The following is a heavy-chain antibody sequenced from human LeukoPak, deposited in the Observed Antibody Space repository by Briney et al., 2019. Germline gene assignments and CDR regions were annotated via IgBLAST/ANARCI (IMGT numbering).Heavy chain of an antibody. CDR1: GFTFSSYW. Sequence: GGSLRLSCAASGFTFSSYWMSWVRQAPGKGLEWVANIKQDGSEKYYVDSVKGRFTISRDNAKNSLYLQMNSLRAEDTAVYYCARITGVPAAAHDAFDIWGQGTMVTVSS. V-gene: IGHV3-7*03. CDR3: ARITGVPAAAHDAFDI. D-gene: IGHD2-2*01. CDR2: IKQDGSEK. J-gene: IGHJ3*02.